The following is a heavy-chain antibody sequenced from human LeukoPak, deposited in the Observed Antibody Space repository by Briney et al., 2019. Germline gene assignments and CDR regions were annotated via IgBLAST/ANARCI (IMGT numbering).Heavy chain of an antibody. CDR2: IYTSGST. V-gene: IGHV4-61*02. J-gene: IGHJ3*02. Sequence: SGTLSLTCTVSGGSISSGSYYWSWIRQPAGKGLEWIGRIYTSGSTNYNPSLKSRVTISVDTSKNQFSLKLSSVTAADTAVYYCARDRVAFANAFDIWGQGTMVTVSS. CDR1: GGSISSGSYY. CDR3: ARDRVAFANAFDI. D-gene: IGHD2-15*01.